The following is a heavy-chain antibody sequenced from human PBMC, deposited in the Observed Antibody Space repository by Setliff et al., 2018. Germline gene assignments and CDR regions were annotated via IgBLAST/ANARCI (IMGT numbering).Heavy chain of an antibody. CDR2: IYHSGST. CDR3: ARHVLGYSSSYNWFDP. J-gene: IGHJ5*02. V-gene: IGHV4-38-2*01. CDR1: GYSISSGYY. D-gene: IGHD6-6*01. Sequence: SETLSLTCAVSGYSISSGYYWGWIRQPPGKGLEWIGSIYHSGSTYYNPSLKSRVTISVDKSKNQFSLKLSSVTAADTAVYYCARHVLGYSSSYNWFDPWGQGTLVTVSS.